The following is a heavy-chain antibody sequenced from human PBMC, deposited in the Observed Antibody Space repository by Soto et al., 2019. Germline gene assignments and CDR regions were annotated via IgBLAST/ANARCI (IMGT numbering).Heavy chain of an antibody. Sequence: ASVKVSCKASGYTFTSYAMHWVRQAPGQRLEWMGWINAGNGNTKYSQKFQGRVIITRDTSASTAYMELSSLRSGDTAVYYCARKESSSWYNAYWGQGTLVTVSS. CDR1: GYTFTSYA. D-gene: IGHD6-19*01. J-gene: IGHJ4*02. CDR3: ARKESSSWYNAY. V-gene: IGHV1-3*01. CDR2: INAGNGNT.